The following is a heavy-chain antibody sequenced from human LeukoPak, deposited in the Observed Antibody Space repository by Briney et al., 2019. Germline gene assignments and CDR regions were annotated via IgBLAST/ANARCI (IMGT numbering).Heavy chain of an antibody. CDR3: ARALDSSSSLPFDY. CDR2: INHSGST. V-gene: IGHV4-34*01. CDR1: GGSFSGYY. D-gene: IGHD6-6*01. J-gene: IGHJ4*02. Sequence: ASETLSLTCAVCGGSFSGYYWSWIRQPPGKGLEWIGEINHSGSTNYNPSLKSRVTISVDTSKNQFSLKLSSVTAADTAVYYCARALDSSSSLPFDYWGQGTLVTVSS.